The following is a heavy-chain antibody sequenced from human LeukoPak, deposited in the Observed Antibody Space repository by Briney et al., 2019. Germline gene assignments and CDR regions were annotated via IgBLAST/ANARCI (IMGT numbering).Heavy chain of an antibody. CDR3: EAAPVTSFPARARWYNWIDT. CDR2: INHSGST. V-gene: IGHV4-34*01. D-gene: IGHD4-17*01. CDR1: GRPFSGYY. Sequence: SETVSLTCAVYGRPFSGYYWSWLRQPPGKGLEGSGEINHSGSTNYNPPLKSRVTISVETATGQFSLKLSSVTAAVTAVNYCEAAPVTSFPARARWYNWIDTRGQGTLVTVSS. J-gene: IGHJ5*02.